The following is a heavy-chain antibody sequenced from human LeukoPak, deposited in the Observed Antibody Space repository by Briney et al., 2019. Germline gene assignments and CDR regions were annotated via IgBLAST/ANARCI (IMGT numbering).Heavy chain of an antibody. V-gene: IGHV5-51*01. CDR1: GYTFTSYY. Sequence: GESLKISCKGSGYTFTSYYIGWVRQLPGKGLEWMGIIYPGVSDTIYSPSFQGQVSISADKSISTAYLQWSSLKASDTAMYYCARRRYYDSSGYYFNYFDYWGQGTLVTVSS. J-gene: IGHJ4*02. CDR3: ARRRYYDSSGYYFNYFDY. D-gene: IGHD3-22*01. CDR2: IYPGVSDT.